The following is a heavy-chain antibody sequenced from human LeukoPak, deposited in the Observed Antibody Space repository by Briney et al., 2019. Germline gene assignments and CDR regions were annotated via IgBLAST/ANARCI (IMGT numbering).Heavy chain of an antibody. CDR2: IYTSGST. J-gene: IGHJ6*03. D-gene: IGHD6-13*01. Sequence: PSETLSLTCTVSGGSISSYYWSWIRQPPGKGLEWVGYIYTSGSTNYYPSLKSRVTISVDTSKNQFFLKLSSVTAADTAVYYCARLGWQQCYSYYYYMDVWGKGTTVTVSS. CDR3: ARLGWQQCYSYYYYMDV. V-gene: IGHV4-4*09. CDR1: GGSISSYY.